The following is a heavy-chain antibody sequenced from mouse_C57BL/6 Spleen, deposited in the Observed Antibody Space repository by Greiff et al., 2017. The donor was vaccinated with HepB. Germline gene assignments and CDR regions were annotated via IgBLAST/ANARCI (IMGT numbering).Heavy chain of an antibody. V-gene: IGHV1-50*01. J-gene: IGHJ2*01. CDR1: GYTFTSYW. CDR2: IDPSDSYT. Sequence: VQLQQPGAELVKPGASVKLSCKASGYTFTSYWMQWVKQRPGQGLEWIGEIDPSDSYTNYNQKFKGKATLTVDTSSSTAYMQLSSLTSEDSAVYYCAREGYYFDYWGRGTTLTVSS. CDR3: AREGYYFDY.